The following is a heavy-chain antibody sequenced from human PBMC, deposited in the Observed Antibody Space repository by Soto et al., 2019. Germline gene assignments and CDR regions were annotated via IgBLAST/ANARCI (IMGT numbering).Heavy chain of an antibody. Sequence: TLSLTCTVSGDSLSSGGHYWSWIRQHPGKGLEWIGHIYDSVNTYYSPSLRSRVTISADMSKNQFSLNLRSVTAADTAVYYCARVDHRGYFAILTDYWGQGTLVTVSS. D-gene: IGHD3-9*01. CDR1: GDSLSSGGHY. V-gene: IGHV4-31*03. CDR2: IYDSVNT. J-gene: IGHJ4*02. CDR3: ARVDHRGYFAILTDY.